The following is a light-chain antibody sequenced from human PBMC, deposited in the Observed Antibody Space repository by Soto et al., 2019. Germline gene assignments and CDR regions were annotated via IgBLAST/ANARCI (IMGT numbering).Light chain of an antibody. J-gene: IGKJ4*02. V-gene: IGKV3-15*01. Sequence: EIVMTQSPATLSVSPGERATLSCRASQSVSSNLVWYQQKPGQAPRLLIYGASPRDTGIPARFSGSWSGTEFTLTISSLQSEDFAVYYCQQYLNWLTFGGGTKVDIK. CDR3: QQYLNWLT. CDR2: GAS. CDR1: QSVSSN.